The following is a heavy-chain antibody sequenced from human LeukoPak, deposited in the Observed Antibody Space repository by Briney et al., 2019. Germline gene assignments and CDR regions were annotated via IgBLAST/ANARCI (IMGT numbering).Heavy chain of an antibody. CDR3: ARARGYDSGVFGMDV. D-gene: IGHD5-12*01. V-gene: IGHV3-21*01. CDR2: ISSSSRYI. Sequence: GGSLRLSCVASGFSFSTYSMNWVRQAPGKGLEWVSSISSSSRYIFYPESLKGRLTISRDNATKSLYLQISSLTDEDTAIYYCARARGYDSGVFGMDVWGRGTAVTVSS. J-gene: IGHJ6*02. CDR1: GFSFSTYS.